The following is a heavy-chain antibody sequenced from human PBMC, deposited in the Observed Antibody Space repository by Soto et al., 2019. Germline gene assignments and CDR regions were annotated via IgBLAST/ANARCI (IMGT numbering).Heavy chain of an antibody. V-gene: IGHV4-39*07. CDR2: INYSGST. D-gene: IGHD5-12*01. Sequence: SSYYWGWIRQPPGKGLEWIGGINYSGSTYYNPSLKSRVTISVDTSKNQFSLKLSSVTAADTAVYYCARGYGYSGYDRSYYGMDVWGQGTTVTVSS. J-gene: IGHJ6*02. CDR3: ARGYGYSGYDRSYYGMDV. CDR1: SSYY.